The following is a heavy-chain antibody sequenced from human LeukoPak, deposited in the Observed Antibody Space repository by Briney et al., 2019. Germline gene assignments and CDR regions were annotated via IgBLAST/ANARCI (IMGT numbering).Heavy chain of an antibody. CDR3: AKVSGPRYGNDAFDI. Sequence: GGSLRLSCAASGFTFSSDAMHWVRQAPGKGLEWVAFIRYDGSNEYYADSVKGRFTISRDNSKNTLYLQMNTLRAEDTAVYYCAKVSGPRYGNDAFDIWGQGTMVTVSS. J-gene: IGHJ3*02. CDR2: IRYDGSNE. D-gene: IGHD4-17*01. V-gene: IGHV3-30*02. CDR1: GFTFSSDA.